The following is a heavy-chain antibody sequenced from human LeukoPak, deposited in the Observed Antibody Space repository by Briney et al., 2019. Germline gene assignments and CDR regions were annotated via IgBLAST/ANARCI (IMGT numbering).Heavy chain of an antibody. J-gene: IGHJ2*01. V-gene: IGHV3-43D*03. CDR1: GFTFDDYA. D-gene: IGHD4-17*01. CDR3: ARYYGDYVGWYFDL. CDR2: ISWDGGST. Sequence: GGSLRLSCAASGFTFDDYAMHWVRQAPGKGLEWVSLISWDGGSTYYADSVKGRFTISRDNSKNSLYLQMNSLRAEDTAVYYCARYYGDYVGWYFDLWGRGTLVTVSS.